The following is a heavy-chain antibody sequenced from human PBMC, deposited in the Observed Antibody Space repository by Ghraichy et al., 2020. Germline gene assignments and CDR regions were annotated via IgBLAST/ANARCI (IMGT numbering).Heavy chain of an antibody. CDR3: ARTFPSGRGWFDS. CDR2: ISYTGRT. Sequence: SETMSLTCTVSGGFIRHYYWTWIRQTPGKGLQWIGNISYTGRTTYNSSLKSRVTILVDTSKNQFSLRLNSVTAADTAVYYCARTFPSGRGWFDSWGPGTQVIVSS. CDR1: GGFIRHYY. V-gene: IGHV4-59*01. J-gene: IGHJ5*01. D-gene: IGHD3-10*01.